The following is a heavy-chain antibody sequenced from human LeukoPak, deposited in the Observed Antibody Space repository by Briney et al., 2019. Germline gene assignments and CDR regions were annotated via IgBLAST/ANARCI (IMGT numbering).Heavy chain of an antibody. Sequence: GGSLRLSCEASGFTFGDYSMNWVRQAPGKGLEWVSVIYSGGSTYYADSVKGRFTISRDNSKNTLYLQMNSLRAEDTAVYYCARDSVAAFDIWGQGTMVTVSS. D-gene: IGHD3-10*01. CDR3: ARDSVAAFDI. CDR1: GFTFGDYS. CDR2: IYSGGST. V-gene: IGHV3-53*01. J-gene: IGHJ3*02.